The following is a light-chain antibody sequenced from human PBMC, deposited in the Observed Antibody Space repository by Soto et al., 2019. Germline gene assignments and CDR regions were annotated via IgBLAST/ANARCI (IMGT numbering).Light chain of an antibody. V-gene: IGKV1-12*01. CDR3: QQANSFPIT. J-gene: IGKJ1*01. CDR2: AAY. CDR1: HGISSW. Sequence: IQRTQSPSSVSASVGDRVTITCRASHGISSWLAWYQQKPGKAPKLLIYAAYSLQSGVQSRFSGSGSGTDFTLTIRSLQPEDFATYYCQQANSFPITFGQGTKVDIK.